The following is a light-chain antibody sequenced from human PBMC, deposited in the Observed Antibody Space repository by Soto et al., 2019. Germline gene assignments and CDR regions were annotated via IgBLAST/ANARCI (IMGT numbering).Light chain of an antibody. Sequence: QSVLTQPASVSGSPGQSITISCTGTSSDVGGYNYVSWYQQQPGKAPKFMIYDVTNRPSGVSNRFSGSKSVNTASLTISGLQAEDEADYYCCSYTTSNTRQIVFGTGTKVTVL. CDR1: SSDVGGYNY. CDR3: CSYTTSNTRQIV. CDR2: DVT. V-gene: IGLV2-14*01. J-gene: IGLJ1*01.